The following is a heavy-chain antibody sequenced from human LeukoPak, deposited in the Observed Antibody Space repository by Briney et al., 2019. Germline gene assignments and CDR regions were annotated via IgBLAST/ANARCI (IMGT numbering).Heavy chain of an antibody. J-gene: IGHJ4*02. CDR2: IIPIFGTA. CDR1: GGTFSSYA. CDR3: ASYHYPRGYSSSSPFDY. V-gene: IGHV1-69*05. Sequence: SVKVSCKASGGTFSSYAISWVRQAPGQGLEWMGGIIPIFGTANYAQKFQGRVTITTDESTSTAYMELSSLRSEDTAVYYCASYHYPRGYSSSSPFDYWGQGTLVTISS. D-gene: IGHD6-6*01.